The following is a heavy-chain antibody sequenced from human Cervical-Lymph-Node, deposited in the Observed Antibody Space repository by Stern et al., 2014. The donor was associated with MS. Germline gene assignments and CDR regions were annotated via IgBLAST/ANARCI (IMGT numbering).Heavy chain of an antibody. CDR1: GFTFRNYG. Sequence: VQLVESGGGVVQPGRSLRLSCAASGFTFRNYGMHWVRQAPGKGLEWVAVIWYDGSNKYYGDSVKGRFTVSRDNSKNTLYLQMNSLRAEDTALYYCARGAYGSGSYYYFDYWGQGTLVTVSS. V-gene: IGHV3-33*01. D-gene: IGHD3-10*01. J-gene: IGHJ4*02. CDR2: IWYDGSNK. CDR3: ARGAYGSGSYYYFDY.